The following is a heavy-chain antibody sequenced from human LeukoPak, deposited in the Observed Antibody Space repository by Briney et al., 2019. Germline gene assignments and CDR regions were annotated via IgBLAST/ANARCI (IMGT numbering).Heavy chain of an antibody. CDR3: AGGLMVRGVIPAW. D-gene: IGHD3-10*01. J-gene: IGHJ4*02. Sequence: SETLSLTCAVYGGSFSGYYWSWIRQPPGKGLEWIGEINHSGSTNYNPSLKSRVTISVDTSKNQFSLKLSSVTAADTAVYYCAGGLMVRGVIPAWWGQGTLVTVSS. CDR2: INHSGST. V-gene: IGHV4-34*01. CDR1: GGSFSGYY.